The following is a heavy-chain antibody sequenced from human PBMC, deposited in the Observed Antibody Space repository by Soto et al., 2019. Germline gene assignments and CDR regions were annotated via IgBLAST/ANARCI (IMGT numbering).Heavy chain of an antibody. CDR1: GGSISNYY. Sequence: QVQLQESGPGLVKPSETLSLTCIVSGGSISNYYWSWIRQPPGKGLEWIGLIYYPGSTNYNPSLKSRVTVSADTSKNQFSLRLSSVIAADTAGYYCPRARHGCDFGYWGQGTLVTVSS. CDR3: PRARHGCDFGY. J-gene: IGHJ4*02. CDR2: IYYPGST. D-gene: IGHD2-21*01. V-gene: IGHV4-59*01.